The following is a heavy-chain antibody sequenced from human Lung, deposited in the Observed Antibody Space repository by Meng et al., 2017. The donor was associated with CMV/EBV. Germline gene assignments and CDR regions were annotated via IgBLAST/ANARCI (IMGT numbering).Heavy chain of an antibody. CDR3: LRRSGGSV. CDR2: IPHRGSS. Sequence: QVRLRGSGPALVQASETLSPTFAVSGDSITNHNWWAWVRQPPGKGLEWIGEIPHRGSSAYNPSLKSRVSMSIDKSKNQFSLKLTSVTAADTAVYHCLRRSGGSVWGQGTLVTVSS. J-gene: IGHJ1*01. CDR1: GDSITNHNW. D-gene: IGHD3-10*01. V-gene: IGHV4-4*02.